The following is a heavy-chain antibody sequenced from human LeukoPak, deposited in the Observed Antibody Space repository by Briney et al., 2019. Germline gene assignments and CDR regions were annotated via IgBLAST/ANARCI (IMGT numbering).Heavy chain of an antibody. V-gene: IGHV3-23*01. D-gene: IGHD5-12*01. CDR3: AKDLLAATIDYYFDY. CDR1: GFTFSSYA. Sequence: PGGSLRLSCAASGFTFSSYAMSGVRQAPGKGLEWVSVISGSGGRTYYADSVKGRFTISRDNSKNTLYVQMNSLRAEDTAVYYCAKDLLAATIDYYFDYWGQGTLVTVSS. J-gene: IGHJ4*02. CDR2: ISGSGGRT.